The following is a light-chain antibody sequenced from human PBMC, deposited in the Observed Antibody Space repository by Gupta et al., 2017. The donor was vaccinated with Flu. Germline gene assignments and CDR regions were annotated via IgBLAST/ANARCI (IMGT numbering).Light chain of an antibody. CDR1: ELPNKY. J-gene: IGLJ3*02. V-gene: IGLV3-10*01. CDR2: EDD. Sequence: SYELTQPPSVSVSPGHTASITCSGSELPNKYAYWYKQQSGQAPILVIYEDDKRPAGIPERFSGSSSGTMATLTLSGAQGEDEADYYCYATDSSDNVVFGGGTKLTVL. CDR3: YATDSSDNVV.